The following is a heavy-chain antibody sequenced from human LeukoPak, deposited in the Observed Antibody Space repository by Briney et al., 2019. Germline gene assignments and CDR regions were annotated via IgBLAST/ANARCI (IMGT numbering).Heavy chain of an antibody. CDR3: ARYLAAGYFDL. CDR1: GGSIVSYY. D-gene: IGHD6-25*01. Sequence: SETLSLACTVSGGSIVSYYWSWIRQPPGKGLEWIGYIYYTGSTNYNPSLKSRVTISVDTSKNQFSLKLSSVTAADTAVYYCARYLAAGYFDLWGRGTLVTVSS. J-gene: IGHJ2*01. V-gene: IGHV4-59*08. CDR2: IYYTGST.